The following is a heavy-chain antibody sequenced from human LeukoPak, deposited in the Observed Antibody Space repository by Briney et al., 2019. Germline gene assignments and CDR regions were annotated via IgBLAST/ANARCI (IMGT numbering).Heavy chain of an antibody. CDR1: GFTFSSYD. CDR2: ISYDGSNK. V-gene: IGHV3-30*18. J-gene: IGHJ4*02. D-gene: IGHD5-18*01. Sequence: PGRSLRLSCAASGFTFSSYDMLWVRQAPGKGLEWVAVISYDGSNKYYADSVKGRFTISRDNSKNTLYLQMNSLRAVDTAVYYCAKVHTAMARRGYFDYWGQGTLVTVSS. CDR3: AKVHTAMARRGYFDY.